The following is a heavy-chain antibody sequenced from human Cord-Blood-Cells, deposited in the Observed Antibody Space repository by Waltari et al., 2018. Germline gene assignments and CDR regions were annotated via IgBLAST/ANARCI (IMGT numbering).Heavy chain of an antibody. V-gene: IGHV3-53*01. CDR3: ARSYSNYYYYCMDV. J-gene: IGHJ6*02. CDR1: GFTVSSNY. D-gene: IGHD4-4*01. Sequence: EVQLVESGGGLIQPGGSLRLSCAASGFTVSSNYMSWVRQAPGKGLAWGSVSYSRGSTYDSDSVKGRCTTSRDKSKHTLYLQMNSVRAEDTAVYYCARSYSNYYYYCMDVLGQGSTLTVSS. CDR2: SYSRGST.